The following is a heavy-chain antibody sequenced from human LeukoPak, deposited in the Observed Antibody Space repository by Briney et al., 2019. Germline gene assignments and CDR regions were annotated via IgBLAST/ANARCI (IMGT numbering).Heavy chain of an antibody. D-gene: IGHD5-18*01. CDR1: GGSISSSSSD. J-gene: IGHJ5*02. CDR2: IYYSGST. Sequence: PSETLSLTCTVSGGSISSSSSDWGWIRQPPGKGLEWIGSIYYSGSTYYNPSLKSRVTISVDTSKNQFSLKLSSVTAADTAVYYCARGSLTSLVPGLWLSDRWGYWFDPWGQGTLVTVSS. V-gene: IGHV4-39*07. CDR3: ARGSLTSLVPGLWLSDRWGYWFDP.